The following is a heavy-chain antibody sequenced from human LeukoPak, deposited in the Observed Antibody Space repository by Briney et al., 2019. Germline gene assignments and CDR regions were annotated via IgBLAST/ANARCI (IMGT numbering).Heavy chain of an antibody. V-gene: IGHV1-69*04. CDR3: ARWVAATPYYFDY. D-gene: IGHD2-15*01. CDR2: IIPILGIA. Sequence: ASVKVSCKASGGTFSSCAISWVRQAPGQGLEWMGRIIPILGIANYAQKFQGRVTITADKSTSTAYMELSSPRSEDTAVYYCARWVAATPYYFDYWGQGTLVTVSS. CDR1: GGTFSSCA. J-gene: IGHJ4*02.